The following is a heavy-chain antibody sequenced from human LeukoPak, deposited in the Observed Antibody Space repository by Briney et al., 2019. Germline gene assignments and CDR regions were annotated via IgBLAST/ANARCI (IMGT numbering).Heavy chain of an antibody. Sequence: ASVKVSCKASGYTFTSYGISWVRRAPGQGLEWRGWSSAYNGNTNYAQKLQGRVTMTTDTSTSTAYMELRSLRSDDTAVYYCARVIPYYYDSSGPYYFDYWGQGTLVTVSS. CDR2: SSAYNGNT. CDR1: GYTFTSYG. CDR3: ARVIPYYYDSSGPYYFDY. J-gene: IGHJ4*02. D-gene: IGHD3-22*01. V-gene: IGHV1-18*01.